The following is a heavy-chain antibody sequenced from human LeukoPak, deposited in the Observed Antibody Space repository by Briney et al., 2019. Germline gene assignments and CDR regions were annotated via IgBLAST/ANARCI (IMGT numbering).Heavy chain of an antibody. CDR3: ARSRSLYCSGGSCYSDY. V-gene: IGHV4-34*01. CDR1: GGSISDYY. J-gene: IGHJ4*02. D-gene: IGHD2-15*01. Sequence: SETLSLTCTVSGGSISDYYWSWIRQPPGKGLEWIGEINHSGSTNYNPSLKSRVTISVDTSKNQFSLKLSSVTAADTAVYYCARSRSLYCSGGSCYSDYWGQGTLVTVSS. CDR2: INHSGST.